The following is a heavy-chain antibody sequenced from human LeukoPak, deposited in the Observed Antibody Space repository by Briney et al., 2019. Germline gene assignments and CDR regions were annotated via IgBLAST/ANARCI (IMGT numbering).Heavy chain of an antibody. CDR3: ARDKLTGDDCSSWVPPPTDWYFDL. CDR2: IIPIFGTA. J-gene: IGHJ2*01. D-gene: IGHD6-13*01. CDR1: GGTFSSYA. V-gene: IGHV1-69*06. Sequence: SVKVSCKASGGTFSSYAISWVRQAPGQGLEWMGGIIPIFGTANYAQKFQGRVTITADKSTSTAYMELSSLRSEDTAVYYCARDKLTGDDCSSWVPPPTDWYFDLWGRGTLVTVSS.